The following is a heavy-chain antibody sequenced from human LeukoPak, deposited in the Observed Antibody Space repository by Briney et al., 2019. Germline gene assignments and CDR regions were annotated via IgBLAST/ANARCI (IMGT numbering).Heavy chain of an antibody. CDR3: ARGKYCSDGSCYSHILYGMDV. J-gene: IGHJ6*02. CDR2: IYHSGST. Sequence: SETLSLTCAVSGGSISSGGYSWSWIRQPPGKGLEWIGYIYHSGSTYYNPSLKSRVTISVDRSKNQFSLKLSSVTAADTAVYYCARGKYCSDGSCYSHILYGMDVWGQGTTVTVSS. CDR1: GGSISSGGYS. V-gene: IGHV4-30-2*01. D-gene: IGHD2-15*01.